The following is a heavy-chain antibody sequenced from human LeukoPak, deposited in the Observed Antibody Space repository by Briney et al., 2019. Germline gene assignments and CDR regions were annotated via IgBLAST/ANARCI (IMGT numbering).Heavy chain of an antibody. CDR2: ISAYNKR. CDR1: GYTFTSYG. Sequence: GASVKLSCKASGYTFTSYGINWVRQAPGHGLEWMGWISAYNKRNYAQKFQGRVTMTTDTSTSTAYMELRNLRSDATAVYYCARVSAPPDYGDYVSENWFDPWGQGTLVTVSS. J-gene: IGHJ5*02. V-gene: IGHV1-18*01. CDR3: ARVSAPPDYGDYVSENWFDP. D-gene: IGHD4-17*01.